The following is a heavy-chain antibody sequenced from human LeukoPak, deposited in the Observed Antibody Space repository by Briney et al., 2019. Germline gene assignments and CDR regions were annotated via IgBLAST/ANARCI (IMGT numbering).Heavy chain of an antibody. CDR1: GYTFTSYG. Sequence: AASVKVSCKASGYTFTSYGISWVRQAPGQGLEWMGWISAYNGNTNYAQKLQGRVTMTTDTSTSTAYMELRSLRSDDTAVYYCAIDWYRFGELSNYYYYGMDVWGQGTTVTVSS. V-gene: IGHV1-18*01. D-gene: IGHD3-10*01. J-gene: IGHJ6*02. CDR3: AIDWYRFGELSNYYYYGMDV. CDR2: ISAYNGNT.